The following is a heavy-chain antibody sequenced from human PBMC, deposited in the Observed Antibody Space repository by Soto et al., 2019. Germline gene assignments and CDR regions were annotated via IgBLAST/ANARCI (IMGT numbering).Heavy chain of an antibody. J-gene: IGHJ6*02. Sequence: QVQLVESGGGVVQPGRSLTLSCAASGFTFRNYAMHWVRQAPGKGLEWVTTISYDGDNKYYTDSVKGPFTISRDNSKNTLYLQMNSLRPEDTAVYYCARPWGQLSTYYYGMDTWGQGTTVTVSS. CDR2: ISYDGDNK. V-gene: IGHV3-30-3*01. CDR3: ARPWGQLSTYYYGMDT. CDR1: GFTFRNYA. D-gene: IGHD3-16*01.